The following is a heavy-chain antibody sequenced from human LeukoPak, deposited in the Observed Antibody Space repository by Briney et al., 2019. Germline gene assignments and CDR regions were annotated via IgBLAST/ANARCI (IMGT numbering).Heavy chain of an antibody. CDR2: INHSGST. Sequence: SETLSLTCAVYGGSFSGYYWSWIRQPPGEGLEWIGEINHSGSTNYNPSLKSRVTISVDTSKNQFSLKLSSVTAADTAVYYCARESMIVDYWGQGTLVTVSS. CDR3: ARESMIVDY. V-gene: IGHV4-34*01. J-gene: IGHJ4*02. CDR1: GGSFSGYY. D-gene: IGHD3-22*01.